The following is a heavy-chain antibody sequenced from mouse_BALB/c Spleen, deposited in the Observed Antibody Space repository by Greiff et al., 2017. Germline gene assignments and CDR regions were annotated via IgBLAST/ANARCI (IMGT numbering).Heavy chain of an antibody. CDR2: ISSGGSYT. CDR1: GFTFSSYG. J-gene: IGHJ3*01. D-gene: IGHD1-1*01. V-gene: IGHV5-6*02. CDR3: ARRHYYGSSSFAY. Sequence: EVKLVESGGDLVKPGGSLKLSCAASGFTFSSYGMSWVRQTPDKRLEWVATISSGGSYTYYPDSVKGRFTISRDNAKNTLYLQMSSLKSEDTAMYYCARRHYYGSSSFAYWGQGTLVTVSA.